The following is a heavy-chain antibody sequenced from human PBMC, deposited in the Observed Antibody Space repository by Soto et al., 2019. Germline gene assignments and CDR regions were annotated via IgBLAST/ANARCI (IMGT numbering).Heavy chain of an antibody. CDR3: ARQRTTVVTQAYFDY. V-gene: IGHV4-39*01. CDR1: GESIRSSSYY. J-gene: IGHJ4*02. CDR2: IYYSGRT. D-gene: IGHD2-21*02. Sequence: PXETLSLPCIVSGESIRSSSYYWGWIRQPPGKGLEWIGSIYYSGRTYYNPSFKSRVTISIDTSKNQFYLKLSSVTATDTAVYYCARQRTTVVTQAYFDYWGQGALVTVSS.